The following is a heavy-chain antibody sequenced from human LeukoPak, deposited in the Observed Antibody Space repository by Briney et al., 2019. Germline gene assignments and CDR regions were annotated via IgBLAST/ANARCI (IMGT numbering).Heavy chain of an antibody. CDR2: INFSGYT. Sequence: SETLSLTCAVSGGSVSSGSYFWTWIRQPPGKGLECIGYINFSGYTKYNPSLKSRATISIDASKNQFSLKLSSVTAADTAVYYCAKDGEGTGYFDYWGQGTLVTVSS. D-gene: IGHD7-27*01. CDR3: AKDGEGTGYFDY. CDR1: GGSVSSGSYF. V-gene: IGHV4-61*01. J-gene: IGHJ4*02.